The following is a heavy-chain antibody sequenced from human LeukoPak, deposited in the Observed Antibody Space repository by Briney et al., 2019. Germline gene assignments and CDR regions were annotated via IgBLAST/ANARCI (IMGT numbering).Heavy chain of an antibody. D-gene: IGHD1-26*01. V-gene: IGHV3-64D*09. CDR1: GFPFRSYA. CDR3: VKDVSGSYAFDY. J-gene: IGHJ4*02. CDR2: INDNGGRT. Sequence: GGSLRLSCSASGFPFRSYAMDWVRQAPGKGLEYVSGINDNGGRTHYGDSVKGRFTISRDNSKNTLYLQMSTLRPEDTAVYYCVKDVSGSYAFDYWGQGTLVTVSS.